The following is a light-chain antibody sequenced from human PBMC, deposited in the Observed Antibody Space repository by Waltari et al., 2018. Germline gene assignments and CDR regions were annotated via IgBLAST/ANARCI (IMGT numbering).Light chain of an antibody. CDR1: QGISDY. CDR3: QQLNSYQWT. J-gene: IGKJ1*01. Sequence: MQLTQSPSSLSASVGDRVTTTCLASQGISDYIAWYQQKPGKAPKLLIYAASTVQSGVPSRFGGSGSGTDFTLTISSLQPEDFATYYCQQLNSYQWTFGQGTKVEIK. V-gene: IGKV1-9*01. CDR2: AAS.